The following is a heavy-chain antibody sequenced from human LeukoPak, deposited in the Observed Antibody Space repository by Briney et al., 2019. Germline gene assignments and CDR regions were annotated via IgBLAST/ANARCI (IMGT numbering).Heavy chain of an antibody. D-gene: IGHD3-3*02. CDR1: GFTFSGSA. CDR3: TIFLSLGMPPY. J-gene: IGHJ4*02. V-gene: IGHV3-73*01. Sequence: GGSLRLSCAASGFTFSGSAMHWVRQASGKGLEWVGRIRSKANSYATAYAASVKGRFTISRDDSKNTAYLQMNSPKTEDTAVYYCTIFLSLGMPPYWGQGTLVTVSS. CDR2: IRSKANSYAT.